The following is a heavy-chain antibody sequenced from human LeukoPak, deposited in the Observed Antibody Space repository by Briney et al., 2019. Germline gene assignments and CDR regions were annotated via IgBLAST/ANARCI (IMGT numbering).Heavy chain of an antibody. CDR1: GGSISSSSYY. CDR2: IYYSGST. Sequence: SETLSLTCTVSGGSISSSSYYWGWIRQPPGKGLEWIGSIYYSGSTYYNPSLKSRVTISVDTSKNQFSLKLSSVTAADTAVYYCARGAYYDFWSGYIYYYYYMDVWGKGTTVTVSS. J-gene: IGHJ6*03. CDR3: ARGAYYDFWSGYIYYYYYMDV. D-gene: IGHD3-3*01. V-gene: IGHV4-39*07.